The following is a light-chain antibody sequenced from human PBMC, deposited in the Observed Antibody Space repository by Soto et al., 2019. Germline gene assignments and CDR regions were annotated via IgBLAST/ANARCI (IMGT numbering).Light chain of an antibody. Sequence: EIVLTQSPGTLSLSPGERATISCRASQSVPSSYFAWYQQKPGQAPRLLIYNIFSRATGIPDRFSGSGSETDFTLTISRLEPEDFVVYYCQQYGSSPYTFGQGTKLEIK. CDR1: QSVPSSY. CDR2: NIF. CDR3: QQYGSSPYT. J-gene: IGKJ2*01. V-gene: IGKV3-20*01.